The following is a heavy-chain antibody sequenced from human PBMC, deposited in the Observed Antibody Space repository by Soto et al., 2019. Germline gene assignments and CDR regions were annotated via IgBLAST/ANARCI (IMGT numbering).Heavy chain of an antibody. Sequence: GGSLRLSCAASGFTFSNAWMSWVRQAPGKGLEWVGRIKSKTDGGTTDYAAPVKGRFTISRDDSKNTLYLQMNSLKTEDTAVYYCTTSEYSSSYYYYYMDVWGKGTTVTVS. CDR1: GFTFSNAW. V-gene: IGHV3-15*01. CDR2: IKSKTDGGTT. J-gene: IGHJ6*03. D-gene: IGHD6-6*01. CDR3: TTSEYSSSYYYYYMDV.